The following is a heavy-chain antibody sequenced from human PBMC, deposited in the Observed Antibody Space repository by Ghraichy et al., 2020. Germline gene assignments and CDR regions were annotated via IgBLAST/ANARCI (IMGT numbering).Heavy chain of an antibody. Sequence: GGSLRLSCTASGFTFSSYAMSWVRQAPGKGLDWVSTINGNGDSTFFADSVKGRFTISRDISKNTLYLQMNSLRAEDTAVYYCAKDRTDYGDIFQDWGQGTLVTVSS. J-gene: IGHJ1*01. D-gene: IGHD4-17*01. CDR1: GFTFSSYA. CDR3: AKDRTDYGDIFQD. V-gene: IGHV3-23*01. CDR2: INGNGDST.